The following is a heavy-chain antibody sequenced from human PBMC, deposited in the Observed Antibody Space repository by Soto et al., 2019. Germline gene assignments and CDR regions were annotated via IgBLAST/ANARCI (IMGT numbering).Heavy chain of an antibody. Sequence: GGSLRLSCTASGFTFGDYAMSWFRQAPGKGLEWVGFIRSKAYGGTTEYAASVKGRFTISRDDSKSIAYLQMNSLKTEDTAVYYCTRGPSGSLEPVYYYYYMDVWGKGTTVTVSS. J-gene: IGHJ6*03. D-gene: IGHD1-1*01. V-gene: IGHV3-49*03. CDR3: TRGPSGSLEPVYYYYYMDV. CDR2: IRSKAYGGTT. CDR1: GFTFGDYA.